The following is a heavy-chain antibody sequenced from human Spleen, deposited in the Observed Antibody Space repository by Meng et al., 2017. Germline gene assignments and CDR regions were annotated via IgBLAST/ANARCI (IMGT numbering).Heavy chain of an antibody. D-gene: IGHD4-11*01. CDR3: ARGPTTMAHDFDY. Sequence: QVQLQQGGAALFKPSETRSLTGVVSGGSFSDYYWSWIRQPPGKGLEWIGEINHSGSTNYNPSLESRATISVDTSQNNLSLKLSSVTAADSAVYYCARGPTTMAHDFDYWGQGTLVTVSS. V-gene: IGHV4-34*01. CDR2: INHSGST. J-gene: IGHJ4*02. CDR1: GGSFSDYY.